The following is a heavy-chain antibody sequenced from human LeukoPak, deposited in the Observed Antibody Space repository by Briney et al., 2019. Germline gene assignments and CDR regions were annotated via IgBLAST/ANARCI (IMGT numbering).Heavy chain of an antibody. CDR1: GFTFSSYA. Sequence: GGSLRLSCAASGFTFSSYAMSWVRQAPGKGLEWVSAISGSGGSTYYADSVKGWFTISRDNSKNTLYLQMNSLRADDTAVYYCAKVELWLVFDYWGQGTLVTVSS. CDR2: ISGSGGST. CDR3: AKVELWLVFDY. J-gene: IGHJ4*02. V-gene: IGHV3-23*01. D-gene: IGHD6-19*01.